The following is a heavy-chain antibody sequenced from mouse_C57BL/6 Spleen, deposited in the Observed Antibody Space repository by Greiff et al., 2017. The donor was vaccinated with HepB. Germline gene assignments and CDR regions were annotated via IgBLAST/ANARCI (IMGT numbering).Heavy chain of an antibody. V-gene: IGHV1-18*01. CDR1: GYTFTDYN. CDR3: ARSGDYDWTY. Sequence: EVQLQQSGPELVKPGASVKIPCKASGYTFTDYNMDWVKQSHGKSLEWIGDINPNNGGTIYNQKFKGKATLTVDKSPSTAYMELRSLTSEDTAVYYCARSGDYDWTYWGQGTLVTVSA. J-gene: IGHJ3*01. CDR2: INPNNGGT. D-gene: IGHD2-4*01.